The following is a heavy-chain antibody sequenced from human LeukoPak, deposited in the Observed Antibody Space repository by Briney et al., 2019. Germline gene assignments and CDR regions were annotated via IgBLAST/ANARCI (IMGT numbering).Heavy chain of an antibody. CDR2: IQYDGSNE. CDR3: AKGGGVATYYYYYVDV. CDR1: GFTFSSYG. Sequence: PGGSLRLSCAASGFTFSSYGMHWVRQAPGKGLEWVAYIQYDGSNEQYADSVKGRFSISRDSSKNILYLQMNSLRAEDTAVYYCAKGGGVATYYYYYVDVWGKGTTVTISS. V-gene: IGHV3-30*02. D-gene: IGHD5-12*01. J-gene: IGHJ6*03.